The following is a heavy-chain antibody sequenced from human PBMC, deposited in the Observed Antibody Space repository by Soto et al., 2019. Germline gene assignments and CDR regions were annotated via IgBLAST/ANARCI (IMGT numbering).Heavy chain of an antibody. CDR1: GYTFTSYA. CDR2: INAGNGNT. J-gene: IGHJ6*02. Sequence: QVQLVQSGAEVKKPGASVKVSCKASGYTFTSYAMRWVRQAPGQRLEWMGWINAGNGNTKYSQKFQGRVTITRDTSASTAYMELSSLRSEDTAVYYCAREVGDPYYYYCMDVWGQGTTVTVSS. D-gene: IGHD3-16*01. CDR3: AREVGDPYYYYCMDV. V-gene: IGHV1-3*01.